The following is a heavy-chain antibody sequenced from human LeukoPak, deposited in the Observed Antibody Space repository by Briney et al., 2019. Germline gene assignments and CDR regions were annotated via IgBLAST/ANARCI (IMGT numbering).Heavy chain of an antibody. CDR1: GYRFSNYW. Sequence: GESLKISCEGSGYRFSNYWIGWVRQMPGKGLEWMGIIYPGDYETRYSPSFQGLVTISVDKSISTAYLQWSSLEASDTAMYYCAIPPGYCGNDCSFDHWGQGTLVTVSS. CDR3: AIPPGYCGNDCSFDH. CDR2: IYPGDYET. J-gene: IGHJ4*02. D-gene: IGHD2-21*02. V-gene: IGHV5-51*01.